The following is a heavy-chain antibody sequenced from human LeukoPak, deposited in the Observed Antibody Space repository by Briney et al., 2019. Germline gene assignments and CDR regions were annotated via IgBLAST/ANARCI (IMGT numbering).Heavy chain of an antibody. V-gene: IGHV4-34*01. J-gene: IGHJ5*02. CDR3: ARTGDSSGWFNWFDP. Sequence: PSETLSLTCGVYGGSFSVYYWSWIRQPPGKGLEWIGEINHGGSTNYNPSLKSRVTILVDTSKNQFSLKLSSVTAADTAVYYCARTGDSSGWFNWFDPWGQGTLVTVSS. D-gene: IGHD6-19*01. CDR2: INHGGST. CDR1: GGSFSVYY.